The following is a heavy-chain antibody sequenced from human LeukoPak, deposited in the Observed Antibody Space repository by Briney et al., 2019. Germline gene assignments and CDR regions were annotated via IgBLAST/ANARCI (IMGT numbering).Heavy chain of an antibody. CDR1: GFTFSSYN. CDR3: VGRSSWYDAFDT. V-gene: IGHV3-21*01. Sequence: NPGGSLRLSCAASGFTFSSYNMNWVRQAPGKGLEWVSSISSSRSYIYYADSVKGRFTISRDNAKNSLYLQMNRLRAEDTAVYYCVGRSSWYDAFDTWGQGTMVTVSS. D-gene: IGHD6-13*01. J-gene: IGHJ3*02. CDR2: ISSSRSYI.